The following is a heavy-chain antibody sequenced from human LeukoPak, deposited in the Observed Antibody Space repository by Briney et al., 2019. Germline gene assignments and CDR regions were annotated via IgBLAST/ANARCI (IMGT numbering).Heavy chain of an antibody. J-gene: IGHJ4*02. CDR2: IYNSGIT. CDR1: GGSISSYY. V-gene: IGHV4-4*07. D-gene: IGHD4-17*01. CDR3: ARDYGDFPAYYFDY. Sequence: SESLSLTCTVSGGSISSYYWSWIRQPAGKGLEWIGRIYNSGITNYNPSLKSRVTMSMDTSMNQFSLKLRSVTAADTAVYYCARDYGDFPAYYFDYWGQGTLVTVSS.